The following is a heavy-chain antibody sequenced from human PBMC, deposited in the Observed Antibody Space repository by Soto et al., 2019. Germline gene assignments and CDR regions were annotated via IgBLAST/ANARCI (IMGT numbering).Heavy chain of an antibody. Sequence: GGSLRLSCAASGFTFSSYGMHWVRQAPGKGLEWVAVISYDGSNKYYADSVKGRFTISRDNSKNTLYLQMNSLRAEDTAVYYCAKIIQSGAFDIWGQGTMVTVSS. V-gene: IGHV3-30*18. J-gene: IGHJ3*02. CDR2: ISYDGSNK. CDR1: GFTFSSYG. CDR3: AKIIQSGAFDI. D-gene: IGHD4-4*01.